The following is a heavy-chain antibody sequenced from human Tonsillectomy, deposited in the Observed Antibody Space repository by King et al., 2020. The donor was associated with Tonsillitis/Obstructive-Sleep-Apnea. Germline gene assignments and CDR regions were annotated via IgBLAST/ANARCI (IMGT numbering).Heavy chain of an antibody. CDR1: GFTLDDYA. J-gene: IGHJ3*02. CDR2: IDWNGGSI. Sequence: VQLVESGGGLVQPSRSLRLSCAASGFTLDDYAMHWVRQPPGKGLEWVSGIDWNGGSIGYVDSVRGRFTISRDNAKNSLYLQMNSLRPEATDLYYCEKDRGTVPKAFDIWGQGTMVTVAS. CDR3: EKDRGTVPKAFDI. D-gene: IGHD2-8*02. V-gene: IGHV3-9*01.